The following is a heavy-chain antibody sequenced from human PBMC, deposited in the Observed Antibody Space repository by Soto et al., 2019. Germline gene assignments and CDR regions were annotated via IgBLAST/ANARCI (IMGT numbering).Heavy chain of an antibody. CDR3: ARDRDNSNWPNFDS. CDR2: VLPFLDIT. V-gene: IGHV1-69*02. J-gene: IGHJ4*02. CDR1: GDTFSIYT. Sequence: QVQLVQSGSEVKKPGSSVMVTCKTSGDTFSIYTISWVRQAPGQGLEWMGRVLPFLDITSYSQRFQGRVTITADRSTTTAYMELTSLRSEDTAVYYCARDRDNSNWPNFDSWGQGTLATVSS. D-gene: IGHD6-13*01.